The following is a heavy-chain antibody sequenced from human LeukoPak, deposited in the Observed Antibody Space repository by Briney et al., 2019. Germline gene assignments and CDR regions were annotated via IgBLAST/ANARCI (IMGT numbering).Heavy chain of an antibody. J-gene: IGHJ4*02. CDR2: INHSGST. D-gene: IGHD6-19*01. V-gene: IGHV4-34*01. CDR3: AREGVYSSGWYFGY. CDR1: GGSFSGYY. Sequence: SETLSLTCAVYGGSFSGYYWSWIRQPPGKGLEWIGEINHSGSTNYNPSLKSRVTISVDTSKNQFSLKLSSVTAADTAVYYCAREGVYSSGWYFGYWGQGTLVTVSS.